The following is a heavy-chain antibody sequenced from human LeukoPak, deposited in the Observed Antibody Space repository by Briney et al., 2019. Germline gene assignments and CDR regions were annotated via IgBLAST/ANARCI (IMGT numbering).Heavy chain of an antibody. CDR2: INTDIGGT. V-gene: IGHV1-2*02. J-gene: IGHJ4*02. CDR3: ARNWEL. CDR1: GDIFITYY. Sequence: ASVTVSCKVSGDIFITYYIQWVRQAPGAGLEWVGWINTDIGGTHSAPKFQGRVSMTTDKSISTAYLELTRLTSDDTAMYYCARNWELWGQGTLVTVSP. D-gene: IGHD3-10*01.